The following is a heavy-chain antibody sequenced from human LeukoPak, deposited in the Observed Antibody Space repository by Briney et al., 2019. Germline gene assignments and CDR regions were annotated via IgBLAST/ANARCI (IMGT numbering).Heavy chain of an antibody. Sequence: GASVKVSCKASGGTFSSYAISWVRRAPGQGHEWMGGIIPIFGTANYAQKFQGRVTITTDESTSTAYMELSSLRSEDTAVYYCARGVPATADPVYYYYYYMDVWGKGTTVTVSS. D-gene: IGHD2-2*01. CDR3: ARGVPATADPVYYYYYYMDV. CDR1: GGTFSSYA. V-gene: IGHV1-69*05. J-gene: IGHJ6*03. CDR2: IIPIFGTA.